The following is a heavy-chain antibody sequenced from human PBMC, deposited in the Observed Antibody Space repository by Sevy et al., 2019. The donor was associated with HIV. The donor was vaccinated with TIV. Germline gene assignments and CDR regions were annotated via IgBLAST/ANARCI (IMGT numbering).Heavy chain of an antibody. V-gene: IGHV1-24*01. CDR1: GYTLTELS. Sequence: ASVKVSCKVSGYTLTELSMHWVRQAPGKGLEWMGGFDPEDGETIYAQKFQGRVTMTEDTSTDTAYMELSSLRSEDTAVYYCATDNPIDYGDYATPVYWGQGTLVNVSS. CDR3: ATDNPIDYGDYATPVY. CDR2: FDPEDGET. J-gene: IGHJ4*02. D-gene: IGHD4-17*01.